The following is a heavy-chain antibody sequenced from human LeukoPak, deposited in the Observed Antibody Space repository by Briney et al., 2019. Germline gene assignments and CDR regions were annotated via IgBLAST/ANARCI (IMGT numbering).Heavy chain of an antibody. V-gene: IGHV1-2*02. CDR3: ATDQVEQQLSFDY. Sequence: ASVKVSCKASGYTFTGYYMHWVRQAPGQGLEWMGWINPNSGGTNYAQKFQGRVTMTRDTSISTAYMELSSLRSEDTAVYYCATDQVEQQLSFDYWGQGTLVTVSS. D-gene: IGHD6-13*01. CDR2: INPNSGGT. CDR1: GYTFTGYY. J-gene: IGHJ4*02.